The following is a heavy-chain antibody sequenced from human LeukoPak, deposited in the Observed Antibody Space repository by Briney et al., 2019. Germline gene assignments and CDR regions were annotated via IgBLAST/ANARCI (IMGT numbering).Heavy chain of an antibody. D-gene: IGHD6-6*01. CDR2: VNHGGST. CDR1: GGSFSGYY. J-gene: IGHJ4*02. Sequence: SETLSLTCAVYGGSFSGYYWSWIRQPPGKGLEWIGYVNHGGSTDYNPSLKSRVTISVDTSKNQFSLKLSAVTAADTAVYYCAKTPTALVRGGYYFDNWGQGTLVTVSS. CDR3: AKTPTALVRGGYYFDN. V-gene: IGHV4-34*01.